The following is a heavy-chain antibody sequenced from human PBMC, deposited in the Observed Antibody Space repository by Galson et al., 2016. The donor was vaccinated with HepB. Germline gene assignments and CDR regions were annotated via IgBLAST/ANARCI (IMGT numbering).Heavy chain of an antibody. Sequence: SVKVSCKASGHTFTNYGFSWVRQAPGQGLEWMGWISAYDGHTNYAQKFEGRVTMTTDTSTSTAYMELRSLRSDDTAVYYCAGGARAAIEAAYYYYGMDVWGKGTSVTVSS. CDR2: ISAYDGHT. CDR1: GHTFTNYG. J-gene: IGHJ6*04. D-gene: IGHD2-21*01. CDR3: AGGARAAIEAAYYYYGMDV. V-gene: IGHV1-18*01.